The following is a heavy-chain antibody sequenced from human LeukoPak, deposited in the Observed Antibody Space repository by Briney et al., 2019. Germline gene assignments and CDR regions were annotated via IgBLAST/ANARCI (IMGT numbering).Heavy chain of an antibody. CDR3: ARSYGSGSYYPYYYYGMDV. V-gene: IGHV4-59*08. Sequence: YPSETLSLTCTVSGVSISSYYWSWVRQPPGKGLEWVGYIYYSGSTNYNPSLKSRVTISVDSSNTHFSLKLSSVTAPDTAVYYCARSYGSGSYYPYYYYGMDVWGQGTPVTVSS. CDR2: IYYSGST. D-gene: IGHD3-10*01. J-gene: IGHJ6*02. CDR1: GVSISSYY.